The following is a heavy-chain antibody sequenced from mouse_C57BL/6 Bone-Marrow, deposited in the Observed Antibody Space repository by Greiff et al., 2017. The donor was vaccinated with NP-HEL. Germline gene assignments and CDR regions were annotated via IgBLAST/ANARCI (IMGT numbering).Heavy chain of an antibody. Sequence: EVKVVESGGGLVQPGGSLKLSCAASGFTFSDYYMYWVRQTPEKRLEWVAYISNGGGSTYYPDTVKGRFTISRDNAKNTLYLQMSRLKSEDTAMYYCARRTYYYGSSYFCAMDYWGQGTSVTVSS. J-gene: IGHJ4*01. CDR3: ARRTYYYGSSYFCAMDY. V-gene: IGHV5-12*01. CDR2: ISNGGGST. D-gene: IGHD1-1*01. CDR1: GFTFSDYY.